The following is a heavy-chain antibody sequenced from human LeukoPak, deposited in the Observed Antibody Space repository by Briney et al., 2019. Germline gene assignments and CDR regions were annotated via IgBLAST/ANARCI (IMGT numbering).Heavy chain of an antibody. D-gene: IGHD6-13*01. V-gene: IGHV3-30-3*01. CDR1: GFTFSSYA. Sequence: PGGSLRLSCAASGFTFSSYAMHWVRQAPGKGLEWVAVISHDGSNKYYADSVKGRFTISRDNSKNTLYLQMNSLRAEDTAVYYCARAGYSNSFYYYYYMDVWGKGTTVTVSS. J-gene: IGHJ6*03. CDR2: ISHDGSNK. CDR3: ARAGYSNSFYYYYYMDV.